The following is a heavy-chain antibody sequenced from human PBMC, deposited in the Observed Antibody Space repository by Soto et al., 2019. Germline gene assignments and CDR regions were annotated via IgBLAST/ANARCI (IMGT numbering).Heavy chain of an antibody. V-gene: IGHV3-23*01. J-gene: IGHJ3*01. Sequence: EVQLLESGGGLIQPGGSLRLSCAASGLTFNSYAMTWVRQAPGRGLEWVSGVDGSGFTSYHADSVKGRFTISRDNSKNTLYLQMNSLRAEDTAVYYCAKALGLYCGGDCFDAFDVWGQGAMVSVSS. D-gene: IGHD2-21*02. CDR1: GLTFNSYA. CDR3: AKALGLYCGGDCFDAFDV. CDR2: VDGSGFTS.